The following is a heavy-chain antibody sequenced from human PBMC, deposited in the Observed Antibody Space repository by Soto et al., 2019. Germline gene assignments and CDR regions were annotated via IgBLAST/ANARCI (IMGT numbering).Heavy chain of an antibody. D-gene: IGHD3-22*01. V-gene: IGHV3-74*01. CDR2: TNIDGSGT. J-gene: IGHJ6*02. Sequence: LRLSCAASGFTSSKYWMHWVRQAPGKGLVWVSRTNIDGSGTSYADSVKGRFAISRDNAKNTLYLQMNSLRAEDTAVYCCARALEEDFYESGGYYYYYNMDVWGQGTTVTVSS. CDR1: GFTSSKYW. CDR3: ARALEEDFYESGGYYYYYNMDV.